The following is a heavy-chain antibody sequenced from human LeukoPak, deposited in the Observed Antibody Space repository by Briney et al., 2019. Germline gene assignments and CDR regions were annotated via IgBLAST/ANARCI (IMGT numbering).Heavy chain of an antibody. Sequence: PGGSLRLSCAASGFTFSSYGMHWVRQAPGKGLEWVAFIRYDGSNKYYADSVKGRFTISRDNSKNTLYLQMNSLRAEDTAVYYCARPYYYDSSGYYFDAFDIWGQGTMVTVSS. J-gene: IGHJ3*02. V-gene: IGHV3-30*02. CDR1: GFTFSSYG. CDR2: IRYDGSNK. CDR3: ARPYYYDSSGYYFDAFDI. D-gene: IGHD3-22*01.